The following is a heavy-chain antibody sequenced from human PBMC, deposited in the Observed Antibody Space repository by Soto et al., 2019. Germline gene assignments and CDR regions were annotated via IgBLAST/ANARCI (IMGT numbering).Heavy chain of an antibody. J-gene: IGHJ6*02. CDR1: GFSLSTSGMC. CDR2: IDWDDDK. Sequence: SGPTLVNPTQTLTLTCTLSGFSLSTSGMCVSWIRQPPGKALEWFAVIDWDDDKYYSTSLKTRLTISKDTSKNQVVLTMTNMGPVDTATYYCARDSVALYYYYYGMDVWGQGTTVTVS. D-gene: IGHD2-21*01. V-gene: IGHV2-70*01. CDR3: ARDSVALYYYYYGMDV.